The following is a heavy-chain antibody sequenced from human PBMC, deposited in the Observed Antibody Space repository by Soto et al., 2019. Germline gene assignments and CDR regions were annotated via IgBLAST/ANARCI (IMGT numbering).Heavy chain of an antibody. D-gene: IGHD3-10*01. CDR3: ARVLRDHYRGGGVDY. Sequence: QVQLQESGPGLVKPSQTLSLTCTVSGGSISSGGYYWSWIRQHPGKGLEWIGYIYYSGSTYYNPSLKSRVPIPVTPSKNQFSLELSPVAAADTAVFSCARVLRDHYRGGGVDYWGQGTLVTVSS. V-gene: IGHV4-31*03. CDR2: IYYSGST. CDR1: GGSISSGGYY. J-gene: IGHJ4*02.